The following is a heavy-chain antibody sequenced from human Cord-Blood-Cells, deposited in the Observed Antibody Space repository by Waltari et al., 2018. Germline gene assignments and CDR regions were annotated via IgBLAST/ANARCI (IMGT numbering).Heavy chain of an antibody. J-gene: IGHJ4*02. D-gene: IGHD6-19*01. CDR2: ISYDGSNK. Sequence: QVQLVESGGGVVQTGRSLILSCAASGFTFSSYGIHWVRQAPGRGLEWVAVISYDGSNKYYADSVKGRFTISRDNSKNAMYLQMNSLRAEDTAVYYCAKGGAGNFDYWGQGTLVTVSS. CDR1: GFTFSSYG. V-gene: IGHV3-30*18. CDR3: AKGGAGNFDY.